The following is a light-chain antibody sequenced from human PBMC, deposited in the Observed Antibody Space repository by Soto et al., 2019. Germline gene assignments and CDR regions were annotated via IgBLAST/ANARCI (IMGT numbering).Light chain of an antibody. Sequence: IVMTQSPDSLAVSLGERATINCKSSQSLLYNSNNKTYLAWYQQRPGQSPKLLISWASNRESGVPDRFRGSWSGAAFTLTITSLQTEDVAVYYCQQFWTTPVSFGGGTKVEI. CDR1: QSLLYNSNNKTY. J-gene: IGKJ4*01. CDR2: WAS. CDR3: QQFWTTPVS. V-gene: IGKV4-1*01.